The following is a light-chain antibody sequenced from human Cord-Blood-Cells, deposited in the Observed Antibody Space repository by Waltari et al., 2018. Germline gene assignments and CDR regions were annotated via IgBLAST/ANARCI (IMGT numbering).Light chain of an antibody. V-gene: IGKV3-11*01. CDR1: QSVSSY. J-gene: IGKJ3*01. Sequence: EIVLTQSPATLSLSPGERATLSCRASQSVSSYLAWYQQKPGQAPRPLIYDASNRATGIPARFSGSGSGTDFTLTISSLEPEDFAVYYCQQRSNWSLTFGPGTKVDIK. CDR3: QQRSNWSLT. CDR2: DAS.